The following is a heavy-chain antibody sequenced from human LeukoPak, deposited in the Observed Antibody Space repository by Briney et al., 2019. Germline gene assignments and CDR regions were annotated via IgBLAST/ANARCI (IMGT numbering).Heavy chain of an antibody. CDR2: INHSGGT. D-gene: IGHD3-9*01. Sequence: SETLSLTCAVYGGSFSGYYWSWIRQPPGKGLEWIGEINHSGGTNYNPSLKSRVTISVDTSKNQFSLKLSSVTAADTAVYYCARRQLGLRYWFDPWGQGTLVTVSS. J-gene: IGHJ5*02. V-gene: IGHV4-34*01. CDR3: ARRQLGLRYWFDP. CDR1: GGSFSGYY.